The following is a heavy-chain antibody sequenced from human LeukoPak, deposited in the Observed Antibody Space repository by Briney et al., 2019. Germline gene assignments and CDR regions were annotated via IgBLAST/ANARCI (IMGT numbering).Heavy chain of an antibody. CDR1: GFTFSSYA. V-gene: IGHV3-30*04. Sequence: GGSLRLSCAASGFTFSSYAMHWVRQAPGKGLEWVAVISYDGSNKYYADSAKGRFTISRDNSKNTLYLQVNSLRAEDTAVYSCARDLRTGYTYGYPLDYWGQGTLVTVSS. CDR3: ARDLRTGYTYGYPLDY. CDR2: ISYDGSNK. D-gene: IGHD5-18*01. J-gene: IGHJ4*02.